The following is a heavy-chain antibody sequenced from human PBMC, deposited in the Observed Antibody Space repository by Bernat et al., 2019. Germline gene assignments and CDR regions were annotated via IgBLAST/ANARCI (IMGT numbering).Heavy chain of an antibody. J-gene: IGHJ3*02. D-gene: IGHD3-16*02. V-gene: IGHV4-59*08. CDR2: IYYSVST. CDR1: GGSISSYY. Sequence: QVQLQESGPGLVKPSETLSLTCTVSGGSISSYYWSWIRQPPGKGLEWIGYIYYSVSTNYNPSLKSRVTISVDTTKNQFSLKLSSVTAADTAVYYCARHGYDYIWGSYRYTGVAAFDIWGQGTMVAVSS. CDR3: ARHGYDYIWGSYRYTGVAAFDI.